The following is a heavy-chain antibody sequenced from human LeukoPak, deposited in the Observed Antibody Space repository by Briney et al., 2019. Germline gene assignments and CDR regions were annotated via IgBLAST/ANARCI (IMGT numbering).Heavy chain of an antibody. CDR1: GYTFTSYG. CDR3: ARVGHVRGVIRGQYYFDY. D-gene: IGHD3-10*01. Sequence: ASVTVSCKASGYTFTSYGISWVRQAPGQGLEWMGWISAYNGNTNYAQKLQGRVTMTTDTSTSTAYMELRSLRSDDTAVYYCARVGHVRGVIRGQYYFDYWGQGTLVTVSS. J-gene: IGHJ4*02. V-gene: IGHV1-18*01. CDR2: ISAYNGNT.